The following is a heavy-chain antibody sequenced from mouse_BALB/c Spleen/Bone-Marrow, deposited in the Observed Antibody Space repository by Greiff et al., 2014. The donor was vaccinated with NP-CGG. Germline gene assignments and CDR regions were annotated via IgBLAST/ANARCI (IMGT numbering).Heavy chain of an antibody. CDR1: GFDFSRYW. CDR2: INPDSSTI. CDR3: ARNGYYGWIAY. Sequence: EVQLQESGGGLVQPGGSLKLSCAASGFDFSRYWTTWVRQAPGKGLEWIGEINPDSSTINYTPSLKDKFIISRDNAKNTLYLQMSKVRSEDTALYYCARNGYYGWIAYWGQGTLVTVSA. V-gene: IGHV4-1*02. D-gene: IGHD2-3*01. J-gene: IGHJ3*01.